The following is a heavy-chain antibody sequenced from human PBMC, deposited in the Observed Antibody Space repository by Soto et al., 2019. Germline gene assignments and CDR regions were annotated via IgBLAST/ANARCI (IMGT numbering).Heavy chain of an antibody. D-gene: IGHD3-9*01. V-gene: IGHV3-23*01. CDR3: AKGTEYDIGTWCDY. CDR1: GFTFSLSA. Sequence: EVQLLESGGGFVQPGESLRLSCVASGFTFSLSAMSWVRQAPGRGLEWVSSISGGGGSREYTDSVKGRFTISRDNSKDTVHLQMNSPRAEDTAVYYCAKGTEYDIGTWCDYWGQGALVTVSS. J-gene: IGHJ4*02. CDR2: ISGGGGSR.